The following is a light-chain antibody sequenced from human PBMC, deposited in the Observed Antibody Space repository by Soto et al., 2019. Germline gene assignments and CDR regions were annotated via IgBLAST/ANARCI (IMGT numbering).Light chain of an antibody. J-gene: IGKJ1*01. V-gene: IGKV1-17*01. Sequence: DIEMTQSPSSLSASVGDRLTMTCRASHNIINYLNWYQQKPVKAPKRLIYAASSLQSGVPSRFSGSGSGTEFTLTISSLQPEDFATYYCLQNNSYPVTFGQGTKVDIK. CDR1: HNIINY. CDR3: LQNNSYPVT. CDR2: AAS.